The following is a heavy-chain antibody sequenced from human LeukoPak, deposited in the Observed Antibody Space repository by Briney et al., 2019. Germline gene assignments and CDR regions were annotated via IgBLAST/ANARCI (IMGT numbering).Heavy chain of an antibody. CDR2: IIPSLDVA. CDR3: ARDHCSPGTCLGGH. CDR1: GDTFIPYT. J-gene: IGHJ4*02. Sequence: GASVKVSRKASGDTFIPYTFSWVRQAPGQGLEWIGRIIPSLDVANYAHKFQGRVTLSVDRDTATTYMEVTSLRSEDTAIYYCARDHCSPGTCLGGHWGQGTLVTVSS. D-gene: IGHD2-15*01. V-gene: IGHV1-69*04.